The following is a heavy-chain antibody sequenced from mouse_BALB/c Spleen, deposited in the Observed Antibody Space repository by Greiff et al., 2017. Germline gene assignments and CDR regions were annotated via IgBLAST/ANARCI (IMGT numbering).Heavy chain of an antibody. Sequence: VQLQQSGAELVKPGASVKLSCTASGYNIKDTYMHWVKQRPEQGLEWIGRIDPANGNTKYDPKFQGKATITADKSSNTAYLQLSSLTSEDTAVYYCARGTYYDFWFAYWGQGTLVTVSA. CDR2: IDPANGNT. V-gene: IGHV14-3*02. CDR1: GYNIKDTY. CDR3: ARGTYYDFWFAY. J-gene: IGHJ3*01. D-gene: IGHD2-4*01.